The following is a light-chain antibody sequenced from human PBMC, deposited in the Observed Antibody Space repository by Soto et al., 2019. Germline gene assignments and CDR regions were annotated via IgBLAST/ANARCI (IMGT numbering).Light chain of an antibody. J-gene: IGKJ3*01. CDR3: QQYNKLPFT. Sequence: DIQMTQSPSSLSASVRDRVTITCQASQDISNYLNWYQQKPGKAPKLLICDASNLEPGVPSRFSGSGSGTDFTFTISRLQPEDIATYYCQQYNKLPFTFGPGTKVDI. CDR1: QDISNY. CDR2: DAS. V-gene: IGKV1-33*01.